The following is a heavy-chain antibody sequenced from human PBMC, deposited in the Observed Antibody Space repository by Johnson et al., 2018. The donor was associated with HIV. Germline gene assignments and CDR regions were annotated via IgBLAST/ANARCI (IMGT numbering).Heavy chain of an antibody. Sequence: EVQLIESGGGLVQPGGSLRLSCAASGFTFNNYWMSWVRQAPGKGLEWVANIKQDGSEKYDLDSEKGRFTISRDNAENSLYLQMNSLRAEDTALYYCAKARECRVTREGVAVDIWGQGTMVTVSS. J-gene: IGHJ3*02. D-gene: IGHD5-24*01. CDR2: IKQDGSEK. CDR1: GFTFNNYW. CDR3: AKARECRVTREGVAVDI. V-gene: IGHV3-7*03.